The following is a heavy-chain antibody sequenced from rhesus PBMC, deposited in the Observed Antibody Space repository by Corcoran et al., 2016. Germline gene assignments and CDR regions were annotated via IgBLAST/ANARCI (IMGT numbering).Heavy chain of an antibody. CDR1: GGSFSGYY. J-gene: IGHJ4*01. CDR2: ISGSSATT. D-gene: IGHD4-29*01. Sequence: QVQLQESGPGLVKPSETLSLTCAVSGGSFSGYYWGWIRQPPGKGLEWIGYISGSSATTNYNPSRKSRVHIATDTSKNQFALKLSSVTAADTAVYYCARGRTTVPNPTLDYWGQGVLVTVSS. V-gene: IGHV4-165*01. CDR3: ARGRTTVPNPTLDY.